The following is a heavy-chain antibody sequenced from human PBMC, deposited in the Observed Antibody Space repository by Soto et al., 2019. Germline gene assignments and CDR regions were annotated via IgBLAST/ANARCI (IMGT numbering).Heavy chain of an antibody. CDR3: ARGAALNTYYNYYGMDV. Sequence: QVQLQESGPGLVKPSQTLSITCTVSGGSISSDDYYWSWIRQPPGKGLEWVGYIYYSGSAYYTPSLQSRVSISIDTSKNQFSLKLTSVTATDTAVYFCARGAALNTYYNYYGMDVWGQGTTVTVSS. CDR1: GGSISSDDYY. D-gene: IGHD6-25*01. V-gene: IGHV4-30-4*01. J-gene: IGHJ6*02. CDR2: IYYSGSA.